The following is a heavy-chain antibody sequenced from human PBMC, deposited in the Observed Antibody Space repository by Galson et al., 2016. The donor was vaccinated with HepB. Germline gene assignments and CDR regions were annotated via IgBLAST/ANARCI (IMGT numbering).Heavy chain of an antibody. CDR1: GFTFTSHW. J-gene: IGHJ4*02. D-gene: IGHD6-19*01. CDR3: AGDHGPSGWLN. Sequence: SLRLSCAASGFTFTSHWMHWVRQAPGKGLEWVANINQGGGEKYYVDSVKGRFTISGDNSKNSLYLQMNSLTADDTALYYCAGDHGPSGWLNWGQGTLVIVSS. CDR2: INQGGGEK. V-gene: IGHV3-7*03.